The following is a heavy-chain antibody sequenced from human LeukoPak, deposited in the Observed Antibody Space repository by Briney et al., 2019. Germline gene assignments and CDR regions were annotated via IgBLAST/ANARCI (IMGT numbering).Heavy chain of an antibody. CDR1: GGTFSSYA. Sequence: ASVKVSCKASGGTFSSYAISWVRQAPGQGLEWMGWISAYNGNTNYAQKLQGRVTMTTDTSTSTAYMELRSLRSDDTAVYYCARDVGSGSYSYYGMDVWGQGTTVTVSS. V-gene: IGHV1-18*01. J-gene: IGHJ6*02. CDR2: ISAYNGNT. CDR3: ARDVGSGSYSYYGMDV. D-gene: IGHD1-26*01.